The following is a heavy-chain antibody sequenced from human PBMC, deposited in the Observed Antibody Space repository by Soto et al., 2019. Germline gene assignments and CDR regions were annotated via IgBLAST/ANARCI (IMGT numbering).Heavy chain of an antibody. CDR1: GGTFSSYA. CDR2: IIPIFGTA. V-gene: IGHV1-69*13. Sequence: ASVKVSCKASGGTFSSYAISWVRQAPGQGLEWMGGIIPIFGTANYAQKFQGRVTITADESTSTAYMELSSLRSEDTSVYYCAGGSGEALYGSGSYYTSDYWGQGTLVTVSS. J-gene: IGHJ4*02. CDR3: AGGSGEALYGSGSYYTSDY. D-gene: IGHD3-10*01.